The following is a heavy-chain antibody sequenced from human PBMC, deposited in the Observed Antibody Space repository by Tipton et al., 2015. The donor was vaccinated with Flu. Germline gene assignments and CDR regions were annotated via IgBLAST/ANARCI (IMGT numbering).Heavy chain of an antibody. Sequence: TLSLTRTVSGGSVSSSDFYWGWVRQPPGKGPEWIGSIFHSGTTYYDLSLQSRVTISLDTSKNQFSLKMKSVTVADTAVYYCTRQVEAATRSSSWGQGTLVTVSS. J-gene: IGHJ4*02. D-gene: IGHD2-15*01. CDR3: TRQVEAATRSSS. CDR1: GGSVSSSDFY. V-gene: IGHV4-39*07. CDR2: IFHSGTT.